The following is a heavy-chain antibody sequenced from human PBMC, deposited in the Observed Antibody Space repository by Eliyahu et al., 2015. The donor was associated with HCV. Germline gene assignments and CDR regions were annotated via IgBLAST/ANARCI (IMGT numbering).Heavy chain of an antibody. J-gene: IGHJ4*02. CDR1: GFPFXSYV. D-gene: IGHD2-21*01. CDR2: ISYDGSNK. Sequence: QVQLVESGGGVVQPGRXLRLSXXXSGFPFXSYVMHWVRQAPGKGLEXVAVISYDGSNKYYADSVKGRFTISRDNSKNTVYLQMNSLRAEDTAVYYCAKDPVFRAVFPQSPGYFDSWGQGTLVTVSS. V-gene: IGHV3-30*18. CDR3: AKDPVFRAVFPQSPGYFDS.